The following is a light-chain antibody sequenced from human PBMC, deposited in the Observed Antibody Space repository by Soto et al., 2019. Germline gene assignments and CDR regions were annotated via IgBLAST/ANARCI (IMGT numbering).Light chain of an antibody. CDR3: QQYTNSRWT. CDR2: GAS. Sequence: EAVLTQSPGTLSLSPGESVTLSCRASQTVASNYFAWYQQRPGQAPRLLMNGASTRATGVPDRFSGSGSGTDFTLTISRLEPEDVAVYYCQQYTNSRWTFGQGTKVDIK. V-gene: IGKV3-20*01. CDR1: QTVASNY. J-gene: IGKJ1*01.